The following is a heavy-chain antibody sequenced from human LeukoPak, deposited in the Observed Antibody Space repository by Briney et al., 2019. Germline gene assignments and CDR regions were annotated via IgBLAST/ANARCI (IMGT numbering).Heavy chain of an antibody. Sequence: SETLSLTCTVSGGSISSGGYYWSWIRQPPGKGLEWIGYIYHSGSTYYNPSLKSRVTISVDRSKNQFSLKLSSVTAADTAVYYCARGRSAAAAEFDYWGQGTLVTVSS. D-gene: IGHD6-13*01. CDR3: ARGRSAAAAEFDY. J-gene: IGHJ4*02. V-gene: IGHV4-30-2*01. CDR1: GGSISSGGYY. CDR2: IYHSGST.